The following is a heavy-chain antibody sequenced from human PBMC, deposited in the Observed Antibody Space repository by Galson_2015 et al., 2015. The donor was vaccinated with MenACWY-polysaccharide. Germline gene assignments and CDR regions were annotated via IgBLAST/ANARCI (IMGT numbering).Heavy chain of an antibody. J-gene: IGHJ4*02. CDR2: IYSGGTT. V-gene: IGHV3-66*02. CDR3: ARASHKGAAGLFDY. D-gene: IGHD6-13*01. Sequence: SLRLSCAASGFTFSSYAMSWVRQAPGKGLEWVSVIYSGGTTFYIDSVKGRFTISRDNSKNTLYLQMNSLRTDDTAVYYCARASHKGAAGLFDYWGQGTPVTVSS. CDR1: GFTFSSYA.